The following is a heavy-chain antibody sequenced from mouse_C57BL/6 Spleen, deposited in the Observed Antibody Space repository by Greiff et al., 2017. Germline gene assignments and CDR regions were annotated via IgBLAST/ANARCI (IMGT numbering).Heavy chain of an antibody. Sequence: EVKLQESGPGLVKPSQSLSLTCSVTGYSITSGYYWNWIRQFPGNKLEWMGYISYDGSNNYNPSLKNRISITRDTSKNQFFLTLNSVTTEDTATYDCARAAAQATPFDYWGQGTTLTVSS. D-gene: IGHD3-2*02. CDR3: ARAAAQATPFDY. CDR2: ISYDGSN. V-gene: IGHV3-6*01. CDR1: GYSITSGYY. J-gene: IGHJ2*01.